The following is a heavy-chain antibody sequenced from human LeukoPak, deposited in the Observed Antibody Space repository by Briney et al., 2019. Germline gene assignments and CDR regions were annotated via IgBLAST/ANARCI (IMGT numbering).Heavy chain of an antibody. D-gene: IGHD3-16*02. V-gene: IGHV4-4*02. Sequence: SETLSLTCGVSGGSITSTNWWRWVRQPPGQGLEWIGEVSLSGLTHYNPSLESRVTISAATSKNQFSLKLSSVTAADTAVYYCARVRGLGVISPYFDYWGQGILVTVSS. CDR1: GGSITSTNW. J-gene: IGHJ4*02. CDR2: VSLSGLT. CDR3: ARVRGLGVISPYFDY.